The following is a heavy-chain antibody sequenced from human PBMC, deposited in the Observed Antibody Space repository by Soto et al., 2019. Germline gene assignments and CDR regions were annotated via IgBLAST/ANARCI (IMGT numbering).Heavy chain of an antibody. CDR2: TYYRSKWYN. CDR3: ARGEEVVVTAISIYYYYGMDV. J-gene: IGHJ6*02. V-gene: IGHV6-1*01. Sequence: QTLSLTCAISGDSVSSNSAAWNWIRQSPSRGLEWLGRTYYRSKWYNDYAVSVKSRITINPDTSKNQFSLQLNSVTPEDTAVYYCARGEEVVVTAISIYYYYGMDVWGQGTTVTVSS. CDR1: GDSVSSNSAA. D-gene: IGHD2-21*02.